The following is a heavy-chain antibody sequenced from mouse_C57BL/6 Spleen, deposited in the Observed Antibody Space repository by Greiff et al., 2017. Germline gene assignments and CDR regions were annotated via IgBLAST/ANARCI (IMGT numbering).Heavy chain of an antibody. CDR1: GYSITSGYY. Sequence: EVKLMESGPGLVKPSQSLSLTCSVTGYSITSGYYWNWIRQFPGNKLEWMGYISYDGSNNYNPSLKNRISITRDTSKNQFCLKLNSVTTEDTATYYCARGVAWFAYWGQGTLVTVSA. CDR3: ARGVAWFAY. CDR2: ISYDGSN. V-gene: IGHV3-6*01. J-gene: IGHJ3*01.